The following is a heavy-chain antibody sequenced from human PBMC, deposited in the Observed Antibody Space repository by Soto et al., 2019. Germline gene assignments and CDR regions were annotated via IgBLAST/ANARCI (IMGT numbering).Heavy chain of an antibody. V-gene: IGHV4-34*01. CDR2: INHSGST. D-gene: IGHD2-15*01. J-gene: IGHJ6*03. CDR3: ARARSRYCSGGSCQPNYYYMDV. Sequence: SETLSLTCAVYGGSFSGYYWSWIRQPPLKGLEWIGEINHSGSTNYNPSLKSRVTISVDTSKNQFSLKLSSVTAADTAVYYCARARSRYCSGGSCQPNYYYMDVWGKGTTVTVS. CDR1: GGSFSGYY.